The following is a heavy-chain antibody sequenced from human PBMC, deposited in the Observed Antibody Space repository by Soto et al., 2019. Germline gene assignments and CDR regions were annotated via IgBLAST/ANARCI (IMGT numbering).Heavy chain of an antibody. D-gene: IGHD3-10*01. CDR3: ARDQGLLWFGELLTYYYGMDV. CDR1: GFTFSSYS. J-gene: IGHJ6*02. V-gene: IGHV3-48*02. Sequence: PGGSLRLSCAASGFTFSSYSMNWVRQAPGKGLEWVSYISSSSSTIYYADSVKGRFTISRDNAKNSLYLQMNSLRDEDTAVYYCARDQGLLWFGELLTYYYGMDVWGQGTTVTVSS. CDR2: ISSSSSTI.